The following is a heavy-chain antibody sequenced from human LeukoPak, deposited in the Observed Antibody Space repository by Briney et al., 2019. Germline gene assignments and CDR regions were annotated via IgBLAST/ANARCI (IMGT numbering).Heavy chain of an antibody. J-gene: IGHJ4*02. D-gene: IGHD3-10*01. CDR3: ARWLREWPTHNYYFDY. CDR2: IIPIFGTA. V-gene: IGHV1-69*13. Sequence: EASVKVSCKASGGTFSSYAISWVRQAPGQGLEWMGGIIPIFGTANYAQKFQGRVTITADESTSTAYMELSSLRSEDTAVYYCARWLREWPTHNYYFDYWGQGTLATVSS. CDR1: GGTFSSYA.